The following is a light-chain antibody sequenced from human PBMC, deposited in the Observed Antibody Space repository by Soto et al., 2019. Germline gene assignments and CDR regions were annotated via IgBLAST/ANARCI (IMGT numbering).Light chain of an antibody. CDR3: QQYDTSPRT. CDR1: QNLGSGY. J-gene: IGKJ1*01. Sequence: EIVLTQSPGTLSLSPGERATLSCRASQNLGSGYLAWYQQKPGQAPRILIYAASSRATGIPDRFSGSGSGTDFTLSISRPEPEDFAVYYCQQYDTSPRTFGQGTKVEI. V-gene: IGKV3-20*01. CDR2: AAS.